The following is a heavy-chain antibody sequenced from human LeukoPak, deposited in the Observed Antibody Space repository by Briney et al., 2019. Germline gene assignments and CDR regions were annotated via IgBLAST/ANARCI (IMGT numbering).Heavy chain of an antibody. CDR2: IRYDGSNK. D-gene: IGHD2-2*01. Sequence: PGGPLRLSCAASGFTFSSYGMHWVRQAPGKGLEWVAFIRYDGSNKYYADSVKGRFTISRDNSKNTLYLQMNSLRAEDTAVYYCAKVGDKIVVVPAAPHDYWGQGTLVTVSS. CDR1: GFTFSSYG. J-gene: IGHJ4*02. V-gene: IGHV3-30*02. CDR3: AKVGDKIVVVPAAPHDY.